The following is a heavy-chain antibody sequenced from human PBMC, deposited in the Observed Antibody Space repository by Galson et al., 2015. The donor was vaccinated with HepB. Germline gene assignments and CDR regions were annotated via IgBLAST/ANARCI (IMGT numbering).Heavy chain of an antibody. CDR3: ARMHGGNQHFDF. J-gene: IGHJ4*02. V-gene: IGHV2-70*17. Sequence: PALVKPTQTLTLTCTFSGFSLTTRGMCVSWIRQPPGKALEWLARIDWDDDKFYSPSLKTRLTISKDSSKNPVFLTMTNMDPMDTATFYCARMHGGNQHFDFWGQGALVTVSS. CDR1: GFSLTTRGMC. CDR2: IDWDDDK. D-gene: IGHD1-14*01.